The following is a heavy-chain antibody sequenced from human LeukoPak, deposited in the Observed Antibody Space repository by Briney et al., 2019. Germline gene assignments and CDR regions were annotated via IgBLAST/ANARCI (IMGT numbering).Heavy chain of an antibody. V-gene: IGHV1-8*01. CDR1: GYTFTSYD. J-gene: IGHJ6*03. CDR3: ARGPGSPERYMDV. Sequence: ASVKVSCQASGYTFTSYDINWVRPATGQGLAWMGLMNPNSGNKGYAQKLQGRLTLTRHRPIPTANMELSSLRSEDTAVYYCARGPGSPERYMDVWGKGTTVTVSS. CDR2: MNPNSGNK. D-gene: IGHD1-14*01.